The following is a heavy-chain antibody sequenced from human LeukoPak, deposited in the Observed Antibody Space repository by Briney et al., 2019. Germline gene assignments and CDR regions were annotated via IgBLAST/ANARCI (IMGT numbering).Heavy chain of an antibody. CDR1: GFNFKLSA. CDR3: TRVGYIDEGIDY. Sequence: SGGSLRLSCAASGFNFKLSAMSWGRQAPGKGLEWVALISGSGSRGSGIIGGNTYYADSVKGRFTISRDNAKNSLYLQMNSLRAEDTAIYYCTRVGYIDEGIDYWGQGTLVTVSS. J-gene: IGHJ4*02. D-gene: IGHD5-24*01. V-gene: IGHV3-23*01. CDR2: ISGSGSRGSGIIGGNT.